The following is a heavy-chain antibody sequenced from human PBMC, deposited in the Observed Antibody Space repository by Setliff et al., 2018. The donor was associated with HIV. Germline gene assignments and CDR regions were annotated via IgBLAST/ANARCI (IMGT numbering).Heavy chain of an antibody. CDR3: ARAYPWGYVDYYYMDV. J-gene: IGHJ6*03. Sequence: GASVKVSCKASGYNFTSHNIHWVRQAPGQRLEWMGWINPKSGDTNYAQRFEGRVTMSRDTSISTAYMDLKRLRSDDTAVYYCARAYPWGYVDYYYMDVWGKGTTVTVSS. CDR1: GYNFTSHN. V-gene: IGHV1-2*02. D-gene: IGHD3-16*01. CDR2: INPKSGDT.